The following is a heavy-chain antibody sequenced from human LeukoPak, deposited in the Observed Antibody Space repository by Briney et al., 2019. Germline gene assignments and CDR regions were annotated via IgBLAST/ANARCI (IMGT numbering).Heavy chain of an antibody. CDR3: ARALFGELAAFLGLDV. D-gene: IGHD3-10*02. J-gene: IGHJ6*02. V-gene: IGHV4-4*02. Sequence: PSETLSLTCAVAGGSISSNDWWTWVRQPPGKGLEWIVESFHTGSTNYNPSLKSRVTNLVDTSKNQFSLELTSVTAADTAVYYCARALFGELAAFLGLDVWGQGTTVTVSS. CDR1: GGSISSNDW. CDR2: SFHTGST.